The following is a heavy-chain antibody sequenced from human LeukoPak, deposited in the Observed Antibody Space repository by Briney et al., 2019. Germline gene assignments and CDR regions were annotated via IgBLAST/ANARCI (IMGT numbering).Heavy chain of an antibody. V-gene: IGHV3-48*01. D-gene: IGHD3-16*01. CDR3: AFSGSYGVY. CDR1: GFMFSDYN. CDR2: ISSSSSTI. J-gene: IGHJ4*02. Sequence: PGGSLRLSCAASGFMFSDYNMNWVRQAPGKGLEWVSYISSSSSTIYYADSVKGRFTISRDNAKKSVYLQVNSLRAEDTAVYYCAFSGSYGVYWGQGTLVTVSS.